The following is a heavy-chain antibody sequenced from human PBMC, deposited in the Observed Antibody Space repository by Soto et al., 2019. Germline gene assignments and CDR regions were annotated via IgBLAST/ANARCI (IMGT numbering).Heavy chain of an antibody. CDR2: IYSDGTT. D-gene: IGHD2-15*01. J-gene: IGHJ3*02. V-gene: IGHV3-53*01. CDR1: GYTVSSKY. Sequence: EVQLVESGGGLIQPGGSLRLSCAASGYTVSSKYMSWVRQAPGKGLEWVSVIYSDGTTYYADSVKGRFTISRDKSKNTLYLQMNSLRAEDTAVYYCTQYCIGGYCSGAFDIWGQGTMVTVSS. CDR3: TQYCIGGYCSGAFDI.